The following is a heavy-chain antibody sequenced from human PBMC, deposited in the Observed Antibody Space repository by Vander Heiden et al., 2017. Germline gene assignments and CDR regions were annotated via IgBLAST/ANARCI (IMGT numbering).Heavy chain of an antibody. CDR3: TNPVGDSTGMDV. CDR1: GFTFSSYA. J-gene: IGHJ6*02. CDR2: ISASGDGT. D-gene: IGHD2-21*01. V-gene: IGHV3-23*01. Sequence: EGQLLESGGGLVQPGASVRLSCGTSGFTFSSYALSWVRQAPGKGLEWIAWISASGDGTNYADSVKGRFTISRDRSERTLSLEMNSLRADDTAVYYCTNPVGDSTGMDVWGQGTTVTVSS.